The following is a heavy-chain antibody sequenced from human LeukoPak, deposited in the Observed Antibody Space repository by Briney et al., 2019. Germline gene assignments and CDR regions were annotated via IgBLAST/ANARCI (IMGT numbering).Heavy chain of an antibody. J-gene: IGHJ4*02. CDR2: IYWDDDK. Sequence: SGPTLVKPTQTLTLTCTFSGFSLSTSGVGVGWIRQPPGKALEWLALIYWDDDKRCSPSLKSRLAITKDTSKNQVVLTMTNMDPVDTATYYCAHSVRYFDWSEIDYWGQGTLVTVSS. CDR1: GFSLSTSGVG. CDR3: AHSVRYFDWSEIDY. D-gene: IGHD3-9*01. V-gene: IGHV2-5*02.